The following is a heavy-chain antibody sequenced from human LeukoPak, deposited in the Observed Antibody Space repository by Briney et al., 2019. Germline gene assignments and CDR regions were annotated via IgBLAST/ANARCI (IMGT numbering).Heavy chain of an antibody. CDR2: TYYRSKWYN. D-gene: IGHD6-13*01. V-gene: IGHV6-1*01. Sequence: SQTLSLTCAISGDSVSSNSAAWNWIRQSPSRGLEWLGRTYYRSKWYNDYAVSVKSRITINPDTSKNQFSLQLNSVTPEDTAVYYCAREVEAAEREYNWFDPWGQGTLVNVSS. J-gene: IGHJ5*02. CDR3: AREVEAAEREYNWFDP. CDR1: GDSVSSNSAA.